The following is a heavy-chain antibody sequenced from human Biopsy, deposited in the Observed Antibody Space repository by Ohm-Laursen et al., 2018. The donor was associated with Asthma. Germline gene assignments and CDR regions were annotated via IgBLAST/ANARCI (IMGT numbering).Heavy chain of an antibody. J-gene: IGHJ4*03. CDR2: ITDTSRYI. V-gene: IGHV3-21*01. CDR3: ARDGPELPTELDY. D-gene: IGHD1-14*01. Sequence: LRLSCSASGFTFSHYNMNWVRQAPGKGLEWVSSITDTSRYIKYADSAKGRFTISRDNAKNSLYLQMNSLRAEDTAVYYCARDGPELPTELDYWGQGTTVTVSP. CDR1: GFTFSHYN.